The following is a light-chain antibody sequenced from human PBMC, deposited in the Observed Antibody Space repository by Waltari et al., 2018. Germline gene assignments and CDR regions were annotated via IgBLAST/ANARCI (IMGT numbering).Light chain of an antibody. V-gene: IGKV3-20*01. Sequence: IVLTQSPGTLSLSPGERATLSCRASQSVSRTLAWYQQKPGQAPRLRIYGASTRATGIPDRCSGSGSGTDFSLTISRLEPEDFAVYYCQHYVRLPATFGQGTKVEIK. CDR2: GAS. CDR1: QSVSRT. J-gene: IGKJ1*01. CDR3: QHYVRLPAT.